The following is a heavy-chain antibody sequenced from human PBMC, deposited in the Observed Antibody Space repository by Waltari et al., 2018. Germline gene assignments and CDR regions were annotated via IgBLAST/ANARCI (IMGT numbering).Heavy chain of an antibody. CDR1: GYTFTDYY. Sequence: QVQLVQSGAEVKKPGASVKVSCKASGYTFTDYYIHWVRQAPGQGLEWRAWINPNNGATYYEQKLKGRVTLSRDTSIATASMELSSLRSDDTAVYYCTRALRAQGWNLYHWGQGALVTVSS. D-gene: IGHD1-1*01. CDR2: INPNNGAT. J-gene: IGHJ5*02. V-gene: IGHV1-2*02. CDR3: TRALRAQGWNLYH.